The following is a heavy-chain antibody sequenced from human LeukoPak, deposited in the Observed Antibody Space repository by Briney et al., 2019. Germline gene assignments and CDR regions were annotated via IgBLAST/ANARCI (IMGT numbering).Heavy chain of an antibody. CDR3: ARDIQYSYGYDY. CDR2: INSDGSDT. Sequence: PGGSLRLSCAASGFTFSNFWMHWVRQAPGKGLVWVSRINSDGSDTSYADSVKGRLTISRDNAKNSLYLQMNSLRAEDSAVYYCARDIQYSYGYDYWGQGTLVTVSS. D-gene: IGHD5-18*01. V-gene: IGHV3-74*01. J-gene: IGHJ4*02. CDR1: GFTFSNFW.